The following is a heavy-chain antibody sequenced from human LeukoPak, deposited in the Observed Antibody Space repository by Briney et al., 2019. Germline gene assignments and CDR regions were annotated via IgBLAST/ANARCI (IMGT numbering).Heavy chain of an antibody. D-gene: IGHD2-2*01. CDR3: ARWSGYALD. Sequence: PSETLSLTCTVSGGSISSYYWSWIRQPPGKGPEWIGYIYYSGSTNYNPSLKSRVTMSIDTSKNQFSLKLSSVTAADTAVYYCARWSGYALDWGQGTLVTVSS. CDR1: GGSISSYY. CDR2: IYYSGST. V-gene: IGHV4-59*01. J-gene: IGHJ4*02.